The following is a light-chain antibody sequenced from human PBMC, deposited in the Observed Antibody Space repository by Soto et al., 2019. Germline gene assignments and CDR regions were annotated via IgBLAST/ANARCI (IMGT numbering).Light chain of an antibody. V-gene: IGKV3-20*01. CDR2: GAS. J-gene: IGKJ1*01. Sequence: EIVLTQSPGTLSLSPGERATLSCRASQSVSNNYLAWYQQNPGQAPRLLIYGASSRATGIPDRFSGSGSGTDFTLTISRLEPEDFAVYYCQQYGSSPRTFGQGTKVGIK. CDR1: QSVSNNY. CDR3: QQYGSSPRT.